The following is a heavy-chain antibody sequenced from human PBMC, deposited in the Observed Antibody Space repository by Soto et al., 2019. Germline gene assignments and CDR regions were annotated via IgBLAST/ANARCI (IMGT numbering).Heavy chain of an antibody. CDR2: IDWDDDK. Sequence: ASGPTLVNPTQTLTLTCTFSGFSLSTSGMCVSWIRQPPGKALEWLALIDWDDDKYYSTSLKTRLTISKDTSKNQVVLTMTNMDPVDTATYYCARIRSSCSSTSCYPPDYYYGMDVWGQGTTVTVSS. J-gene: IGHJ6*02. D-gene: IGHD2-2*01. CDR3: ARIRSSCSSTSCYPPDYYYGMDV. V-gene: IGHV2-70*01. CDR1: GFSLSTSGMC.